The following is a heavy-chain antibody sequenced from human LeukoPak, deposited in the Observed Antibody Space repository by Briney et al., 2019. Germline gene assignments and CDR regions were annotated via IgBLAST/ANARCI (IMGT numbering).Heavy chain of an antibody. CDR3: AEGGSWDFDY. J-gene: IGHJ4*02. CDR1: GGSFSGYY. CDR2: IYHSGST. D-gene: IGHD3-16*01. Sequence: SETLSLTCAVYGGSFSGYYWSWIRQPPGKGLEWIGSIYHSGSTYYNPSLKSRVTISVDTSKNQFSLKLSSVTAADTAVYYCAEGGSWDFDYWGQGTLVTVSS. V-gene: IGHV4-34*01.